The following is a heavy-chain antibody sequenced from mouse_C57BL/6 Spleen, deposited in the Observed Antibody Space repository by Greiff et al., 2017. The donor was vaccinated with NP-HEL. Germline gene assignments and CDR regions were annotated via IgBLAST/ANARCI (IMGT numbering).Heavy chain of an antibody. J-gene: IGHJ2*01. V-gene: IGHV1-5*01. CDR2: IYPGDSDT. CDR3: TRDGSQYYFDY. D-gene: IGHD1-1*02. Sequence: VQLQQSGTVLARPGASVKMSCKTSGYTFTSYWMHWVKQRPGQGLEWIGAIYPGDSDTSYNQKFKGKAKLTVVTSSSTAYMQLSSLTYEDSAVYYCTRDGSQYYFDYWGQGTTLTVSS. CDR1: GYTFTSYW.